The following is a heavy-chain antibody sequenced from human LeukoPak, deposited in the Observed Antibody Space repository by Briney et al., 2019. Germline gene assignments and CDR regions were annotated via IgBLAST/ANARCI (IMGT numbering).Heavy chain of an antibody. CDR1: GGTFSSYA. CDR2: IIPIFGTA. CDR3: ARQAVAGTSPLGY. V-gene: IGHV1-69*06. D-gene: IGHD6-19*01. Sequence: GASVKVSCKASGGTFSSYAISWVRQAPGQGLEWMGGIIPIFGTANYAQKFQGKVTITADKSTSTAYMELSSLRSEDTAVYYCARQAVAGTSPLGYWGQGTRVTVSS. J-gene: IGHJ4*02.